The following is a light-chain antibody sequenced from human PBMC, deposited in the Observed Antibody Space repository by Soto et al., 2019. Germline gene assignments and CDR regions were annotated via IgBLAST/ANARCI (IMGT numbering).Light chain of an antibody. J-gene: IGKJ2*01. CDR3: QHYGSSPYT. CDR1: QSVSSSY. V-gene: IGKV3-20*01. CDR2: GAS. Sequence: EIVLTQSPGTLSLSPGERATLSCRASQSVSSSYLAWYQQKPGQAPRLLIYGASRRATGIPARFSGGRSGTDFTLTVSRLEPEDFAVYFCQHYGSSPYTFGQGTK.